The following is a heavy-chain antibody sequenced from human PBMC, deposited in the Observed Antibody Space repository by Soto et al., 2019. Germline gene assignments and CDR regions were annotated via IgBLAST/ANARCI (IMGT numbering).Heavy chain of an antibody. V-gene: IGHV3-23*01. CDR2: ITGSTGTT. Sequence: GGSLRLSCAASGFTFSNFVMSWVRHAPGKGLEWVSEITGSTGTTYYADSVRGRFIISRDNSQNTLHLQMNSLRPEDTAVYYCAKDTSSSPYYMDVWGKGTTVTVSS. D-gene: IGHD2-2*01. CDR3: AKDTSSSPYYMDV. J-gene: IGHJ6*03. CDR1: GFTFSNFV.